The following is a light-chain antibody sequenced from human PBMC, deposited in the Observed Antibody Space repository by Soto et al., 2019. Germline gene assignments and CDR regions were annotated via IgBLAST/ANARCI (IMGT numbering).Light chain of an antibody. CDR1: QSVSSSY. Sequence: EIVLTQSPGTLSLSQGERATLSCRASQSVSSSYLAWYQQKPGQAPRLLIYGASSRATGIPDRFSGSGSGTDFTLTISRLEPEDFAVYYCQQYGSSLPWTFGQGTKVDI. V-gene: IGKV3-20*01. CDR3: QQYGSSLPWT. J-gene: IGKJ1*01. CDR2: GAS.